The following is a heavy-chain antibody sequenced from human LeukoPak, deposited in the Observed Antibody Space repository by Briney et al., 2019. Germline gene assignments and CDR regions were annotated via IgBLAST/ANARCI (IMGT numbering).Heavy chain of an antibody. CDR3: ARGGSPGGYHQY. D-gene: IGHD3-16*01. CDR1: GFTLSSYW. CDR2: IKQDVSEE. V-gene: IGHV3-7*01. Sequence: PGGSLRLSCVASGFTLSSYWMTWVRQAPGKGLEWVANIKQDVSEEYYVDSVKGRFSLSIDNAKNSLYLQMNSLRAEDTAVYYCARGGSPGGYHQYWGQGTLVTVSS. J-gene: IGHJ1*01.